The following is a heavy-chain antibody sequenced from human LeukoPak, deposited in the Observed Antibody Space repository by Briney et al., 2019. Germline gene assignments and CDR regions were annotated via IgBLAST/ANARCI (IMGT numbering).Heavy chain of an antibody. CDR2: MNPNSGNT. Sequence: ASVKLSCKASGYTFTSYDINWVRQATGQGLEWMGWMNPNSGNTGYAQKFQGRVTMTRNTSISTAYMELSSLRSEDTAVYYCARGLRDYVWGSYRYVTWFDPWGQGTLVTVSS. D-gene: IGHD3-16*02. V-gene: IGHV1-8*01. CDR3: ARGLRDYVWGSYRYVTWFDP. CDR1: GYTFTSYD. J-gene: IGHJ5*02.